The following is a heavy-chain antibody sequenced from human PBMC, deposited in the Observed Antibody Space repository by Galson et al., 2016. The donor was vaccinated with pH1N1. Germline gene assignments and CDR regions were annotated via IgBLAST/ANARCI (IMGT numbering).Heavy chain of an antibody. J-gene: IGHJ4*02. V-gene: IGHV3-23*01. CDR1: GFTFRSYA. CDR2: ISGGGTI. Sequence: SLRLSCAVSGFTFRSYAMNWVCQAPGKGPEWVSVISGGGTIHYADSVRGRFTISRDNSNNTVYLQMNSLRAEDTGVYYCAKDKRSGGAFVGGFMDHWGQGALVTVSS. CDR3: AKDKRSGGAFVGGFMDH. D-gene: IGHD3-16*01.